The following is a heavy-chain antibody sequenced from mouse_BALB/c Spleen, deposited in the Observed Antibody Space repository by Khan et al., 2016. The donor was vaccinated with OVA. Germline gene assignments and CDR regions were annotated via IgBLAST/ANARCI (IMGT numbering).Heavy chain of an antibody. J-gene: IGHJ3*01. CDR1: GYTFTSYV. D-gene: IGHD1-1*01. CDR2: IYPYNDDT. Sequence: DVKLVESGPELVKPGASVKMSCKASGYTFTSYVMHWVKQKPGLGLEWIGYIYPYNDDTKYNEKFKGKATLTSDKSSSTAYMELSSLTSEDSAVYYCSPVECYYVSCAYGGQGTLVTVSA. CDR3: SPVECYYVSCAY. V-gene: IGHV1S136*01.